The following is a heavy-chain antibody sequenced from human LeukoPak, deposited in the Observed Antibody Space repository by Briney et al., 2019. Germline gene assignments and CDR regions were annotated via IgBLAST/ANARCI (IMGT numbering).Heavy chain of an antibody. J-gene: IGHJ3*02. Sequence: PGGSLSLSCAASGFTFSSYGMHWVRQAPGKGLEWVAVIWYDGSNKYYADSVKGRFTISRDNSKNTLFLQMNSLRAEDTAVYYCARDSNGAFDIWGQGTMVTVSS. CDR2: IWYDGSNK. D-gene: IGHD6-25*01. CDR3: ARDSNGAFDI. CDR1: GFTFSSYG. V-gene: IGHV3-33*01.